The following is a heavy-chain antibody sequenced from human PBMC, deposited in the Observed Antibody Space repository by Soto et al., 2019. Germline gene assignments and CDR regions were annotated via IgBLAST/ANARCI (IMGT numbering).Heavy chain of an antibody. D-gene: IGHD4-17*01. CDR2: IDPSDSYT. V-gene: IGHV5-10-1*01. CDR3: ARHDFHDYGDSRGPTVYGMDV. CDR1: GYSFTSYW. Sequence: PGESLKISCKGSGYSFTSYWISWVRQMPGKGLEWMGRIDPSDSYTNYSPSFQGHVTISADKSISTAYLQWSSLKASDTAMYYCARHDFHDYGDSRGPTVYGMDVWGQGTTVTVSS. J-gene: IGHJ6*02.